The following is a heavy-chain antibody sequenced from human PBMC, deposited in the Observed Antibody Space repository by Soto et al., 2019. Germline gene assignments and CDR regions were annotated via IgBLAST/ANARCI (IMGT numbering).Heavy chain of an antibody. CDR3: ARMDYYDSSGYYLLDY. Sequence: SGPTLVKPTQTLTLTCTFSGFSLSTSGMCVSWIRQPPGKALEWLALIDWDDDKYYSTSLKTRLTISKDTSKNQVVLTMTNMDPVDTATYYCARMDYYDSSGYYLLDYWGQGTLVTVSS. D-gene: IGHD3-22*01. CDR1: GFSLSTSGMC. V-gene: IGHV2-70*01. J-gene: IGHJ4*02. CDR2: IDWDDDK.